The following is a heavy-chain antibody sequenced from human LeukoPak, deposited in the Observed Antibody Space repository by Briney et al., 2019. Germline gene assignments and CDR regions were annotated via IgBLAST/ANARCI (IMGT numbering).Heavy chain of an antibody. CDR1: GFTLSDFA. Sequence: GESLTLSCALCGFTLSDFAMKWLRQPAGRGLEWVSSISSRSKYLYYAVSVQGRSTVSRDNAKNTLYLQMNSLRAEDTAVYCCARYFDWFRSRYDSCGQGALVTVSS. D-gene: IGHD3-9*01. CDR2: ISSRSKYL. V-gene: IGHV3-21*01. J-gene: IGHJ4*02. CDR3: ARYFDWFRSRYDS.